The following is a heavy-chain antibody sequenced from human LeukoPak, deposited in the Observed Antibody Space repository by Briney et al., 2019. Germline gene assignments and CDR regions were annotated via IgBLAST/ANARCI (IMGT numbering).Heavy chain of an antibody. J-gene: IGHJ4*02. CDR2: ISGSGGST. D-gene: IGHD3-3*01. CDR3: AKDPTYDFWSGYFDY. Sequence: GGSLRLSCEASGFTFSSYAMSWVRQAPGKGLEWVSAISGSGGSTYYADSMKGRFTISRDNSKNTLYLQMNSLRAEDTAVYYCAKDPTYDFWSGYFDYWGQGTLVTVSS. CDR1: GFTFSSYA. V-gene: IGHV3-23*01.